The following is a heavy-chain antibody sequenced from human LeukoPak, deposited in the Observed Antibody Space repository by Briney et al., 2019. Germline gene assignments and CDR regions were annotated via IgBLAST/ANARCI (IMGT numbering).Heavy chain of an antibody. V-gene: IGHV1-2*02. CDR2: INPNSGGT. Sequence: ASVKVSCKASGYTFTGCYIKWVGQAPGQGLEWMGWINPNSGGTNYAQKFQGRATMTRDTSINTAHMELSRLRYDDTAVYYCARDAYLGAFDIWGQGTMVTVSS. D-gene: IGHD2/OR15-2a*01. CDR1: GYTFTGCY. CDR3: ARDAYLGAFDI. J-gene: IGHJ3*02.